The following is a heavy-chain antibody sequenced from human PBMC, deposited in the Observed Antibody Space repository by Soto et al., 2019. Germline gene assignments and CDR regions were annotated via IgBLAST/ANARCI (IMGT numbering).Heavy chain of an antibody. V-gene: IGHV3-23*01. CDR1: GFSFSGYA. CDR2: ISGRGGST. J-gene: IGHJ5*02. CDR3: AQAQNDFWSGSPTNWFDP. D-gene: IGHD3-3*01. Sequence: GGSLRLSCAVSGFSFSGYAMSWVRQAPGKGPEWVSAISGRGGSTYYTDSGKGRFTISRDNSNNTLYLQMNSLRAEDTAVYYCAQAQNDFWSGSPTNWFDPWGQGTLVTVYS.